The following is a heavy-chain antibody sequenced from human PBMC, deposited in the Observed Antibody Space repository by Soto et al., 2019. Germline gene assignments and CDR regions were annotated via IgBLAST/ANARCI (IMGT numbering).Heavy chain of an antibody. D-gene: IGHD2-15*01. Sequence: QVQLQESGPGLVKPSQTLSLTCTVSGGSISSGDYYWSWIRQPPGKGLEWIGYIYYSGSTYYNPSLKGRVTRAVDTSKNQFSLKLSSVTAADTAVYYCASLYCSGGSCDSRLYLDVNSYYFDYWGQGTLVTVSS. CDR1: GGSISSGDYY. J-gene: IGHJ4*02. CDR3: ASLYCSGGSCDSRLYLDVNSYYFDY. V-gene: IGHV4-30-4*01. CDR2: IYYSGST.